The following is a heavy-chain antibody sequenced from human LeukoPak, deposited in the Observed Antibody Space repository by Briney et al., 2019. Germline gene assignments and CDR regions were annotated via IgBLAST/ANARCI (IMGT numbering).Heavy chain of an antibody. J-gene: IGHJ4*02. CDR3: ARANGITMVRGVIKRGYYFDY. CDR2: ISSSSSTI. Sequence: GGSLRLSCAASGFTFSSYSMNWVRQAPGKGLEWVSYISSSSSTIYYADSVKGRFTISRDNSKNTLYLQMNSLRAEDTAVYYCARANGITMVRGVIKRGYYFDYWGQGTLVTVSS. D-gene: IGHD3-10*01. V-gene: IGHV3-48*01. CDR1: GFTFSSYS.